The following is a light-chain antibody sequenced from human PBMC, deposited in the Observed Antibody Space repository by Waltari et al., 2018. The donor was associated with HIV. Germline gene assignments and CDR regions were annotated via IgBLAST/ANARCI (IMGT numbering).Light chain of an antibody. CDR2: KVY. J-gene: IGLJ3*02. Sequence: SALTQPASISGSPGQSIAISCTGTSSDLSTYNYVSWYQQRPDEAPKLIIYKVYNRPSGVSDRFSGSKSGNTASLTISGLQAEDEADYYCSSYTSTNTYWVFGGGTKLTVL. CDR1: SSDLSTYNY. CDR3: SSYTSTNTYWV. V-gene: IGLV2-14*01.